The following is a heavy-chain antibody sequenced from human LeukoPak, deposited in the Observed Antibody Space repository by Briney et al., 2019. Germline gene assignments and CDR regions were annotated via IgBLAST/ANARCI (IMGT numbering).Heavy chain of an antibody. Sequence: SVKVSCKASGGTFTSYAISWVRQAPGQGLEWMGRIIPILGIANYAQKFQGRVTITADKSTSTAYMELSSLRSEDTAVYYCARDLVVAAGRAFDIWGQGTMVTVSS. CDR2: IIPILGIA. J-gene: IGHJ3*02. CDR3: ARDLVVAAGRAFDI. V-gene: IGHV1-69*04. CDR1: GGTFTSYA. D-gene: IGHD2-21*01.